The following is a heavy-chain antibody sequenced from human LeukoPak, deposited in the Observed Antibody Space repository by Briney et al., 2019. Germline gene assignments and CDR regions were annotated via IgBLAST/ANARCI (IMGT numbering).Heavy chain of an antibody. J-gene: IGHJ4*02. CDR1: GFTFDYYA. CDR3: TKDHSGYAGDYFDY. Sequence: GGALRLSCAASGFTFDYYAMHWVRQAPGKGLECVSLISGDGGSTYYADSVKGRFTISRDSSKNSLYLQMNSLRTDDTALYYCTKDHSGYAGDYFDYWGQGTLVTVSS. D-gene: IGHD5-12*01. CDR2: ISGDGGST. V-gene: IGHV3-43*02.